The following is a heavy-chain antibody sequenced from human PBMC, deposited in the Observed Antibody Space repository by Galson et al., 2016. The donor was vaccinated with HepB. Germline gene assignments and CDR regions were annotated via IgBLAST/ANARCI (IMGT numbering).Heavy chain of an antibody. D-gene: IGHD1-14*01. Sequence: SVKVSCKASGDAFATYDFNWVRQAAGQGLEWMGWMNPDSGNTAYVPKFEGRVTMTRNTSLSTAYMELTSLTSDDSAVYYCAIATVFHCYYGMDVLGQGTTVTVS. CDR2: MNPDSGNT. V-gene: IGHV1-8*01. CDR3: AIATVFHCYYGMDV. J-gene: IGHJ6*02. CDR1: GDAFATYD.